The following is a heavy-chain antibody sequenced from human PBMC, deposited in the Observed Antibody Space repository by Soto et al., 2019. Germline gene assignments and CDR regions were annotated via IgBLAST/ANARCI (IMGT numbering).Heavy chain of an antibody. CDR2: ISWNSVNI. J-gene: IGHJ4*02. Sequence: EVQVVESGGGWVQPGRSLRLSCAASGFTFDDYAMHWVRQAPGKGLECVSGISWNSVNIGYADSVKGRFTISRDHAKNSLYLQINSLRSEDTDLYYCAKAEHHDFWSAYFTYYFDSWGQGTLVAVSS. V-gene: IGHV3-9*01. CDR3: AKAEHHDFWSAYFTYYFDS. D-gene: IGHD3-3*01. CDR1: GFTFDDYA.